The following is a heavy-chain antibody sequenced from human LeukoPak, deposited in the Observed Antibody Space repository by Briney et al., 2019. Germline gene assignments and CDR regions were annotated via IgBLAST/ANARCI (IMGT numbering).Heavy chain of an antibody. D-gene: IGHD3-10*01. V-gene: IGHV3-21*01. CDR1: GFTFSRYS. Sequence: GGSLRLSCAASGFTFSRYSMNWVRQAPGKGLEWVSSVSSSSSYIYYADSVKGRFTISRDNAKNSLYLQMNSLRAEDTAVYYCARDLGSGSSFDYWGQGTLVTVSS. CDR3: ARDLGSGSSFDY. J-gene: IGHJ4*02. CDR2: VSSSSSYI.